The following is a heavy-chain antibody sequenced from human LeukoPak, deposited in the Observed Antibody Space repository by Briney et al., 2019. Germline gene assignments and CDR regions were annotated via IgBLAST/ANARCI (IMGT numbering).Heavy chain of an antibody. CDR3: ARTSGSYYNAHDY. CDR2: INPNTGGT. V-gene: IGHV1-2*02. D-gene: IGHD3-10*01. J-gene: IGHJ4*02. CDR1: GYTFTGYY. Sequence: ASVKVSCKASGYTFTGYYLHWVRQAPGQGLEWMGWINPNTGGTKYAQKFQGRVTMTRDTSISTAYMELSRLRSDDTAVYYCARTSGSYYNAHDYWGQGTLVTVSS.